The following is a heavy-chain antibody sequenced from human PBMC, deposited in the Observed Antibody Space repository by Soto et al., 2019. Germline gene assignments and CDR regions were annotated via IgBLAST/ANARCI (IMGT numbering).Heavy chain of an antibody. Sequence: PSETLSLTCAVYGGSFSGYYWSWIRQPPGKGLEWIGEINHSGSTNYNPSLKSRVTISVDTSKNQFSLKLSSVTAADTAVYYCARGGKIAYQLLWNYGMDVWGQGTTVTVSS. CDR3: ARGGKIAYQLLWNYGMDV. D-gene: IGHD2-2*01. CDR2: INHSGST. V-gene: IGHV4-34*01. CDR1: GGSFSGYY. J-gene: IGHJ6*02.